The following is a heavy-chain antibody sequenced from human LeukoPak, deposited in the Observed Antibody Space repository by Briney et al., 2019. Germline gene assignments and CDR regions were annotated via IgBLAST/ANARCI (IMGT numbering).Heavy chain of an antibody. V-gene: IGHV3-30-3*01. D-gene: IGHD6-25*01. CDR2: ISYDGSNK. Sequence: GGSLRLSCAASGFTFSSYAMHWVRQAPGKGLEWVAVISYDGSNKYYADSVKGRFTISRDNSKNTLYLQMNSLRAEDTAVNYCARAPGPAACMDVWGQGTTVTVSS. CDR1: GFTFSSYA. CDR3: ARAPGPAACMDV. J-gene: IGHJ6*02.